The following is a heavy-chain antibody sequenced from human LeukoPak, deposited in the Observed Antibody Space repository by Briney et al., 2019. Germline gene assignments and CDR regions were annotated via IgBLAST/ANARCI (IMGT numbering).Heavy chain of an antibody. D-gene: IGHD2-21*02. CDR3: ARESDIVVVTAIPGYAFDI. CDR1: GGSISSGDYY. CDR2: IYYSGST. V-gene: IGHV4-30-4*01. Sequence: PSETLSLTCTVSGGSISSGDYYWSWIRQPPGKGLEWIGYIYYSGSTYYNRSLKSRVTISVDTSKNQFSLKLSSVTAADTAVYYCARESDIVVVTAIPGYAFDIWGQGTMVTVSS. J-gene: IGHJ3*02.